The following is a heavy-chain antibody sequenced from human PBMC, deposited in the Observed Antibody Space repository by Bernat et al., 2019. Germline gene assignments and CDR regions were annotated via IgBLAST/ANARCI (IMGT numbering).Heavy chain of an antibody. CDR1: GFTFSSNW. CDR2: IKSDGSIT. CDR3: ASLSCGSRTCSDY. J-gene: IGHJ4*02. Sequence: EVQLVESGGGLVQPGGSLRLSCAASGFTFSSNWMHWVRQAPGKGLVCVSSIKSDGSITTYADSVKGRFTISRDNAKNTLYLQMNSLRAEDTAVYFCASLSCGSRTCSDYWGQGTLVTVSS. V-gene: IGHV3-74*01. D-gene: IGHD2-2*01.